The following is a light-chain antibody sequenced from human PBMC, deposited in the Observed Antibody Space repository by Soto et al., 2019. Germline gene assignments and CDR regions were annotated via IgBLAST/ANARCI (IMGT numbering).Light chain of an antibody. CDR1: IGAVTSGHY. V-gene: IGLV7-43*01. CDR3: FIYYGGAVT. CDR2: STD. J-gene: IGLJ2*01. Sequence: QAVVTQEPSLTVSPGGTVTLTCASNIGAVTSGHYTNWLQQKPGQAPRALIYSTDTKHSWTPARFSGSLLGGKAALTLSGSQPEDEADYYCFIYYGGAVTFGGGTKLTVL.